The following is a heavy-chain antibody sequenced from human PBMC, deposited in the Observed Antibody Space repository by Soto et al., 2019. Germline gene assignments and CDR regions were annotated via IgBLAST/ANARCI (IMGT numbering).Heavy chain of an antibody. D-gene: IGHD5-18*01. CDR1: GLPFSSYW. CDR2: ISYDGSNK. Sequence: PGGSLRLSCAASGLPFSSYWMSWVRQAPGKGLEWVAVISYDGSNKYYADSVKGRFTISRDNSKNTLYLQMNSLRAEDTAVYYSARYLHGNADSCSYSYGCPDTYYYYYGMDVWGQGTTVTVSS. J-gene: IGHJ6*02. CDR3: ARYLHGNADSCSYSYGCPDTYYYYYGMDV. V-gene: IGHV3-30-3*01.